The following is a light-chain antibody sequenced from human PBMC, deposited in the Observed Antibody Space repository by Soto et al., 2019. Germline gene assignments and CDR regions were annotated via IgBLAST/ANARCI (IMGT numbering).Light chain of an antibody. CDR1: QSISSE. V-gene: IGKV3-15*01. Sequence: EIVMTQSPATLSVSPGERATLSSRASQSISSELAWYQQRPGQPPRLLIYGASTRATGVPDRFTGSGSGSDFSLTISGLQAEDFAVYYCQQAHTWPLTFGQGTRLEI. J-gene: IGKJ2*01. CDR3: QQAHTWPLT. CDR2: GAS.